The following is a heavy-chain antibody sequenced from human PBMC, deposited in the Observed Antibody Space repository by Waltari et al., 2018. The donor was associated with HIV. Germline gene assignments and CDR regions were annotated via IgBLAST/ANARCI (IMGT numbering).Heavy chain of an antibody. CDR3: AKGHYDFWSGSYYYGMDV. CDR1: GLPFRSSA. CDR2: ISGSGGST. D-gene: IGHD3-3*01. J-gene: IGHJ6*02. V-gene: IGHV3-23*01. Sequence: EVQLLESGGGLVQPGGSLRLSCSASGLPFRSSAQSWVRQAPGKGLEWVSAISGSGGSTDYADSVKGRFTISRDNSKNTLYLQMNSLRAEDTAVYYCAKGHYDFWSGSYYYGMDVWGQGTTVTVSS.